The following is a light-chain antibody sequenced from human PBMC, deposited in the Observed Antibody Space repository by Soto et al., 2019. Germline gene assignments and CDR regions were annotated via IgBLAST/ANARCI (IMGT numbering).Light chain of an antibody. J-gene: IGLJ1*01. CDR1: SGDVGVYNL. CDR3: CSYAGNSEV. Sequence: QSVLTQPASVSGSPGQSITIPCTGTSGDVGVYNLVSWYQQHPGKAPKLMIYEVTERPSGVSNRFSGSKSGNTASLTISGLQPDDEADYYCCSYAGNSEVFGTGTKVTVL. CDR2: EVT. V-gene: IGLV2-23*02.